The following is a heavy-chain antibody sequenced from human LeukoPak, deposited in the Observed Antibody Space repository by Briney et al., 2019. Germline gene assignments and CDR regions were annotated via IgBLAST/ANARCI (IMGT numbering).Heavy chain of an antibody. CDR3: ARAIRDSSGWYTWFDP. V-gene: IGHV4-38-2*02. J-gene: IGHJ5*02. CDR2: IYHSGST. Sequence: SETLSLTCTVSGYSISSGYYWGWIRQPPGKGLEWIGSIYHSGSTYYNPSLKSRVTISVDTSKNQFSLKLSSVTAADTAVYYCARAIRDSSGWYTWFDPWGQGTLVTVSS. D-gene: IGHD6-19*01. CDR1: GYSISSGYY.